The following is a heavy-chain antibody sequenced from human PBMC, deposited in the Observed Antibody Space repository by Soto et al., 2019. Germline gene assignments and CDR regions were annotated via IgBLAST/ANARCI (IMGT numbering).Heavy chain of an antibody. CDR2: MNPNSGNT. V-gene: IGHV1-8*01. CDR1: GYTFTSYD. CDR3: ARDGVVVPAAMESFDY. J-gene: IGHJ4*02. D-gene: IGHD2-2*01. Sequence: QVQLVQSGAEVKKPGASVKVSCKASGYTFTSYDINWVRQGTGQGLEWMGWMNPNSGNTGYAQRFQGRVTMTRNTSISTAYMELSSLGSEDTAVYYCARDGVVVPAAMESFDYWGQGTLVTVSS.